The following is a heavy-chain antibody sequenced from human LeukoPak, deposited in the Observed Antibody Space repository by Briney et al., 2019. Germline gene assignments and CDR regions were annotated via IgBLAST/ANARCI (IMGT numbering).Heavy chain of an antibody. Sequence: ASVKVSCKASGYTFTGYYMHRVRQAPGQGLEWMGWINPNSGGTNYAQKFQGRVTMTRDTSISTAYMELSRLRSDDTAVYYCARALKGYCSSTSCLRGLDYWGQGTLVTVSS. CDR3: ARALKGYCSSTSCLRGLDY. D-gene: IGHD2-2*01. V-gene: IGHV1-2*02. J-gene: IGHJ4*02. CDR2: INPNSGGT. CDR1: GYTFTGYY.